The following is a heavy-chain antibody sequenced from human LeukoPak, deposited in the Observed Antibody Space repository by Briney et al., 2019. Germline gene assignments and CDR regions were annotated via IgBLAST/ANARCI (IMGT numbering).Heavy chain of an antibody. CDR2: MYSGGST. Sequence: GGSLRLSCAASGFTVSSNYMSWVRQAPGKGPEWVSVMYSGGSTYYADSVKVRFTISRANSKNTLYLQMNSLRAEDTAVYYCARGWGSRGAFDIWGQGTMVTVSS. V-gene: IGHV3-53*01. J-gene: IGHJ3*02. D-gene: IGHD6-13*01. CDR1: GFTVSSNY. CDR3: ARGWGSRGAFDI.